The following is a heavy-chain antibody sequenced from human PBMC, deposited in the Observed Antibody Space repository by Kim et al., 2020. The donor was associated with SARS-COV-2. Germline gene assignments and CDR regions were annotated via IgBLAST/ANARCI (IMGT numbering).Heavy chain of an antibody. CDR1: GFTFSSYE. J-gene: IGHJ3*02. CDR3: AREERITMIVVVITSAFDI. D-gene: IGHD3-22*01. Sequence: GGSLRLSRAASGFTFSSYEMNWVRQAPGKGLEWVSYISSSGSTIYYADSVKGRFTISRDNAKNSLYLQMNSLRAEDTAVYYCAREERITMIVVVITSAFDIWGQGTMVTVSS. CDR2: ISSSGSTI. V-gene: IGHV3-48*03.